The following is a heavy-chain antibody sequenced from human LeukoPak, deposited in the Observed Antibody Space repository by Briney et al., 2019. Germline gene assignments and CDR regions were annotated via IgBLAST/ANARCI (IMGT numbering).Heavy chain of an antibody. CDR3: ARDLSGASYYDSSGYPADAFDI. CDR2: ISSRSSYI. Sequence: GGSLRLSCAASGFTFSSYSMNWVRQAPGRGLEWVSSISSRSSYIYYADSVKGRFTISRDNAKNSLYLQMNSLRAEDTAVYYCARDLSGASYYDSSGYPADAFDIWGQGTMVTVPS. V-gene: IGHV3-21*01. CDR1: GFTFSSYS. D-gene: IGHD3-22*01. J-gene: IGHJ3*02.